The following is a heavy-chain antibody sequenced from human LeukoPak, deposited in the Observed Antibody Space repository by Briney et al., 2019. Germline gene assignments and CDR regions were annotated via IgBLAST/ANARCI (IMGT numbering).Heavy chain of an antibody. CDR2: AYYTGTT. CDR3: ARRGSFRGGYNYFDY. V-gene: IGHV4-39*07. CDR1: GDSLSRDNYY. Sequence: SETLSLTCTVSGDSLSRDNYYWGWIRQPPGKGLEWIGSAYYTGTTYYNPSVKSRVSMSLDTSKNPFSLRVTSVTAADMGVYFCARRGSFRGGYNYFDYWSQGTLVTVSS. D-gene: IGHD3-16*01. J-gene: IGHJ4*02.